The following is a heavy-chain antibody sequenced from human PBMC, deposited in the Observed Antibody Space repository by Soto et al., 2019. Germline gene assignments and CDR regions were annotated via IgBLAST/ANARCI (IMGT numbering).Heavy chain of an antibody. V-gene: IGHV4-39*01. Sequence: QLQLQESGPGLAKPSETLSLTCTVSGGSISSSSNFWDWIRQPPGKALEWIGSIYYSGNTYYNPSLTSRVTVYVDRSKNQFSLKLSSVTAADTALYYCARRMKDSSSAGGFDIWGQGTMVTVSS. J-gene: IGHJ3*02. CDR3: ARRMKDSSSAGGFDI. CDR1: GGSISSSSNF. D-gene: IGHD3-22*01. CDR2: IYYSGNT.